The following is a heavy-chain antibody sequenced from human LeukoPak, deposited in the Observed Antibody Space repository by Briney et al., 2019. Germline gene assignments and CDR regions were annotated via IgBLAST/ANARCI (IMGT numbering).Heavy chain of an antibody. D-gene: IGHD1-14*01. V-gene: IGHV4-4*02. CDR1: LDSTTSNF. J-gene: IGHJ4*02. CDR2: IHRSGSP. Sequence: SETLSLTCTVSLDSTTSNFWSWVRQPPRQDLEWIGEIHRSGSPNYNPSLQSRVTISIDRSRNQIALELSSVTAADTAVYYCAREILGGFNPGAYWGQGTLVTVSS. CDR3: AREILGGFNPGAY.